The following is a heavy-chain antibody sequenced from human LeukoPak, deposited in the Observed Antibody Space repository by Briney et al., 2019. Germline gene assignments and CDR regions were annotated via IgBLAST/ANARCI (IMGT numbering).Heavy chain of an antibody. CDR1: GGSISSGSHY. CDR3: ASLKYDSSGFYGSDY. D-gene: IGHD3-22*01. CDR2: IYASGST. J-gene: IGHJ4*02. V-gene: IGHV4-61*09. Sequence: SETLPLTCTVSGGSISSGSHYWSWIRQPAGKGLEWIGHIYASGSTNYNPSLKSRVTMSVDTSKNQFSLKLSSVTAADTAVFYCASLKYDSSGFYGSDYWGQGTLVTVSS.